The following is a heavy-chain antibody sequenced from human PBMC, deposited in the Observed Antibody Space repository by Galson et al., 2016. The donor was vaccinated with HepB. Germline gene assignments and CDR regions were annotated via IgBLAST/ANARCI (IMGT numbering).Heavy chain of an antibody. V-gene: IGHV4-4*02. D-gene: IGHD5-24*01. J-gene: IGHJ4*02. CDR2: IFHTGRV. CDR3: ARQHRGGPSDY. Sequence: SEPLSLTCAVSVGSISSSDWWSWVRHPPGQGLEWIGQIFHTGRVNYTPSLASRVTTSVDTSNNHFSLRLTSVTAADTALYFCARQHRGGPSDYWGQGTLVIVSS. CDR1: VGSISSSDW.